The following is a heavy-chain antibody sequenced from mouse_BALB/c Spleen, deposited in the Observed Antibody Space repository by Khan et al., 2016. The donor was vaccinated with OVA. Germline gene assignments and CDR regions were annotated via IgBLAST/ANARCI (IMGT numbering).Heavy chain of an antibody. V-gene: IGHV1-7*01. J-gene: IGHJ3*01. CDR2: INPTTDYT. CDR3: VNHGSSSAWFTY. Sequence: VQLQQSGAELAKPGASVKMSCKASGYTFTSYWMHWVKQRPGQGLEWIGYINPTTDYTEYNQIFKDKATLTADKSSSTAYMQLSSLTSEDSAVYYCVNHGSSSAWFTYWGQETLVTVSA. CDR1: GYTFTSYW. D-gene: IGHD1-1*01.